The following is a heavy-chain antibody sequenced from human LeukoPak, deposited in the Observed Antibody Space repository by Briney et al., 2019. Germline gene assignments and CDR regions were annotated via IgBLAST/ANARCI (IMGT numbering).Heavy chain of an antibody. CDR2: IKQDGSEK. D-gene: IGHD4-17*01. J-gene: IGHJ5*02. CDR3: ARGTSTVTTKNWFDP. Sequence: GGSLRLSCAASGFAFSSYGMHWVRQAPGKGLEWVANIKQDGSEKDYVDSVKGRFTISRDNAKNSLFLQMNSLRAEDTAVYYCARGTSTVTTKNWFDPWGQGTLVTVSS. V-gene: IGHV3-7*01. CDR1: GFAFSSYG.